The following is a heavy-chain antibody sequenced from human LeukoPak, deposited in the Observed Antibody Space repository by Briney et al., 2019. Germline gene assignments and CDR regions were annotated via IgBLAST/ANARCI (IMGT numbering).Heavy chain of an antibody. J-gene: IGHJ4*02. D-gene: IGHD2-2*03. Sequence: ASVKVSCKASGYTFTSYGISWVRQAPGQGLEWMGWISAYNGNTNYAQKLQGRVTMTTDTSTSTACMELRSLRSDDTAVYYCARMDIVVVPAVDPLDYWGQGTLVTVSS. V-gene: IGHV1-18*01. CDR1: GYTFTSYG. CDR2: ISAYNGNT. CDR3: ARMDIVVVPAVDPLDY.